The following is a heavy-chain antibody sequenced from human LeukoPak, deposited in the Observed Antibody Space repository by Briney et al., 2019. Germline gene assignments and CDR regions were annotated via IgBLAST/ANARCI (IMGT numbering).Heavy chain of an antibody. J-gene: IGHJ5*02. CDR3: ARHPTGSSNPYNWFDP. V-gene: IGHV4-59*01. Sequence: SETLSLTCTVSGGSISSYYWSWIRQPPGKGLEWIGYIYYSGSTNYNPSLKSRVTISVDTSKNQFSLKLSSVTAADTAVYYCARHPTGSSNPYNWFDPWGQGTLVTVSS. CDR1: GGSISSYY. D-gene: IGHD4-11*01. CDR2: IYYSGST.